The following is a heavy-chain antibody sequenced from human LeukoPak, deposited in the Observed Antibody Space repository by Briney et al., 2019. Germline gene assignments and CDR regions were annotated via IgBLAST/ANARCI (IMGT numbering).Heavy chain of an antibody. CDR2: IRSSSRTI. V-gene: IGHV3-48*01. CDR1: GFTFSSYS. CDR3: ARDGSGRVPEMSAPDY. Sequence: PGESLRLSCAASGFTFSSYSMNWVRQAPGKGLEWVSYIRSSSRTIYYADSVKGRFTISRDNAKNSLYLQMNSLIAEDTAVYYCARDGSGRVPEMSAPDYWGQGTLVTVSS. J-gene: IGHJ4*02. D-gene: IGHD3-10*01.